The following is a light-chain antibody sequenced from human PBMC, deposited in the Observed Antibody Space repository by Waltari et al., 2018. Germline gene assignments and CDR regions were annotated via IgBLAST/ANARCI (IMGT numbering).Light chain of an antibody. V-gene: IGLV1-40*01. CDR3: QSYDSSLSGSPVV. CDR1: SSNIGAGYD. Sequence: QSVLTQPPSVSGAPGQRVTITCTGSSSNIGAGYDVHWYQQLPGTAPNLLISGNSNRPSGVPDRFSGSKSGTSASLAITGLQAEDEADYYCQSYDSSLSGSPVVFGGGTKLTVL. J-gene: IGLJ2*01. CDR2: GNS.